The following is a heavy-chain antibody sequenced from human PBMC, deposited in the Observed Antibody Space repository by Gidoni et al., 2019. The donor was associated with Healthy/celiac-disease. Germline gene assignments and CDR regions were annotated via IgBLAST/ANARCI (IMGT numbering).Heavy chain of an antibody. D-gene: IGHD4-17*01. CDR2: IYYSGST. CDR3: ARDRRDYGDYSSLSGYYGMDV. Sequence: QVQLQESGPGLVKPSPTLSLTCHVSGGSISSGGYYLRWIRQHQGKGLEWIGYIYYSGSTYYNPSLKSRVTISVDTSKNQFSLKLSSVTAADTAVYYCARDRRDYGDYSSLSGYYGMDVWGQGTTVTVSS. J-gene: IGHJ6*02. CDR1: GGSISSGGYY. V-gene: IGHV4-31*03.